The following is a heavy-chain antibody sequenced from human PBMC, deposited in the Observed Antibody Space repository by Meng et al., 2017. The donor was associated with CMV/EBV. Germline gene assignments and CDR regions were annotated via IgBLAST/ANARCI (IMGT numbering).Heavy chain of an antibody. D-gene: IGHD4-11*01. Sequence: GGSLRLSCAASGFTFSDHEMNWVRQAPGEGLEWVSYISSSGSLIYYSDSVKGRFTNSRDNAKSSLYLQMNNLRVEDTAVYYCARETTDAFDIWGQGTLVTVSS. J-gene: IGHJ3*02. CDR2: ISSSGSLI. V-gene: IGHV3-48*03. CDR1: GFTFSDHE. CDR3: ARETTDAFDI.